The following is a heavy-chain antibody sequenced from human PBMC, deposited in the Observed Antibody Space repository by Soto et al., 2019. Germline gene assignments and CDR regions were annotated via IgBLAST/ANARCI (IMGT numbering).Heavy chain of an antibody. CDR2: IRGSGGSA. CDR3: AKHLGYDILTGYPYYFDY. CDR1: GFTFSSVA. V-gene: IGHV3-23*01. Sequence: EVQLLESGGGLVQPGGSLRLSCAASGFTFSSVAMTWVRQAPGKGLEWVSSIRGSGGSAYFADSVKGQFLISRDNSKNTLYLQMNSLRGEDTAVYYCAKHLGYDILTGYPYYFDYWGQGTLVTVSS. D-gene: IGHD3-9*01. J-gene: IGHJ4*02.